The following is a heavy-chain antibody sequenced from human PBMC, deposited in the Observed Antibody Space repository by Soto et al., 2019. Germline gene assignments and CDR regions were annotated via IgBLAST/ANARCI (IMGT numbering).Heavy chain of an antibody. V-gene: IGHV3-48*03. CDR2: ISSSGSTI. CDR1: GFTFSSYE. J-gene: IGHJ4*02. Sequence: GGSLRLSCAASGFTFSSYEMNWVRQAPGKGLEWVSYISSSGSTIYYADSVKGRFTISRDNSNNTLYLHMNSLRAEDTAVFYCVKERQIPFDSWGQGALVTVSS. CDR3: VKERQIPFDS.